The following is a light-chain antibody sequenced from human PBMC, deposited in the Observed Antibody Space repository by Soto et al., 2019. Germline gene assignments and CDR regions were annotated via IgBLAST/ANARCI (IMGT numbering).Light chain of an antibody. Sequence: QPVLTQSPSASASLGASVKLTCTLTSGHTMYGIAWHQQQPEKGPRFLMKVNSDGSHTKGDGIPDRFSGSSSGAERYLTSSSLQSEDAADYYCQTWGTGFQAFGGGTKVTVL. J-gene: IGLJ3*02. CDR3: QTWGTGFQA. CDR1: SGHTMYG. CDR2: VNSDGSH. V-gene: IGLV4-69*01.